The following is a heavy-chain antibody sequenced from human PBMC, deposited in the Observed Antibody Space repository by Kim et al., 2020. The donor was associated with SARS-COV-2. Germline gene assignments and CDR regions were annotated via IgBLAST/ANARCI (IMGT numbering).Heavy chain of an antibody. V-gene: IGHV3-33*01. CDR2: IWYDGSNN. J-gene: IGHJ6*02. CDR3: ARDRLDYYDSSGYYHYGMDV. D-gene: IGHD3-22*01. CDR1: GFTFSSYG. Sequence: GGSLRLSCAASGFTFSSYGMHWVRQAPGKGLEWLPVIWYDGSNNYYADSGKGRFTIPRDNSRNTLYLQMNSLRAEDTAVCYCARDRLDYYDSSGYYHYGMDVWGQGTTVTVSS.